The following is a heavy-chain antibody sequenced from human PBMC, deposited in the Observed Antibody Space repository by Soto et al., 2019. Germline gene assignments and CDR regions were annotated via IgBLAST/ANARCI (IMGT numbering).Heavy chain of an antibody. CDR3: ARVYCGGDCYSHGLYSYGIDV. D-gene: IGHD2-21*02. CDR1: GYTFTSYY. V-gene: IGHV1-46*01. Sequence: ASVKVSCKASGYTFTSYYMHWVRQAPGQGLEWMGIINPSGGSTSYAQKFQGRVTMTRDTSTSTVYMELSSLRSEDTAVYYCARVYCGGDCYSHGLYSYGIDVWGEGTKVTVSS. J-gene: IGHJ6*04. CDR2: INPSGGST.